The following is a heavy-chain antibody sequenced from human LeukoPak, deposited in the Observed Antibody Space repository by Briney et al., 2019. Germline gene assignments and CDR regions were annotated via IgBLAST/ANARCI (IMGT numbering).Heavy chain of an antibody. J-gene: IGHJ3*02. Sequence: GESLRLSCAASGFTVSSNYMSWVRAAPGKGLEWVSIIYSGGSTYYADSVKGRFTISRDNSKNTLYLQMNSLRAEDTAVYYCARDRPRYCSGGSCQTAWASDIWGQGTMVTVSS. D-gene: IGHD2-15*01. CDR3: ARDRPRYCSGGSCQTAWASDI. CDR1: GFTVSSNY. CDR2: IYSGGST. V-gene: IGHV3-66*01.